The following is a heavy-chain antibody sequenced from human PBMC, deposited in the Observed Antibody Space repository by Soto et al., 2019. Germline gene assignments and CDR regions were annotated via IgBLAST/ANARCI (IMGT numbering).Heavy chain of an antibody. CDR1: GYSFTSYW. J-gene: IGHJ4*02. CDR3: DRTGYDILNGYYYLDY. V-gene: IGHV5-51*01. D-gene: IGHD3-9*01. Sequence: GESLKISCKGSGYSFTSYWIGWVRQMPGKGLEWMGIIYPGDSDTRYSPSFQGQVTISADKSISTAYLQWSSLKASDTAMYYCDRTGYDILNGYYYLDYWGQGTLVTVSS. CDR2: IYPGDSDT.